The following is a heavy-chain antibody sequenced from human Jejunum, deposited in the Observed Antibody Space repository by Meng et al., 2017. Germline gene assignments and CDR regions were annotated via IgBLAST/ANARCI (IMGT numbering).Heavy chain of an antibody. CDR2: ISTYNSDS. Sequence: ASVKVSCKTSGYTFTSYGVSWVRQAPGQGLEWMGYISTYNSDSNYAQKSQGRVTMTTDTSTSTAYMELRSLRSDDTAVYYCARDRGYRPDTFDIWGQGTVVTVSS. J-gene: IGHJ3*02. V-gene: IGHV1-18*01. D-gene: IGHD6-25*01. CDR3: ARDRGYRPDTFDI. CDR1: GYTFTSYG.